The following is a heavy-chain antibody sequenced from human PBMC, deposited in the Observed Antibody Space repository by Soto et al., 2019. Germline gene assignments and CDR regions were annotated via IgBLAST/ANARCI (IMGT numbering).Heavy chain of an antibody. D-gene: IGHD3-10*01. CDR2: VYYRGST. V-gene: IGHV4-39*01. J-gene: IGHJ4*02. CDR3: ASPYYDGSCCFDY. CDR1: GGSISSSSYS. Sequence: QLQLQESGPGLVKPSVALSLSCTVSGGSISSSSYSWGWIRQPPGQGLECLGRVYYRGSTYYNPSLKSRFTISVDTSKNQFSLKLSSVTAADTAVYYCASPYYDGSCCFDYWGQGTLVTVSS.